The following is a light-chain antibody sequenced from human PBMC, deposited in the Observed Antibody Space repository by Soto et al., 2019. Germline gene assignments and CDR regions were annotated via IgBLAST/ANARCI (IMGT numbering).Light chain of an antibody. Sequence: QPVLAQPPSASGTPGQRVTISCSGSTSNVGSNLASWYQQLPGSAPKLLIYSNNQRPSGVPDRFSGSKSGTSASLAISGLQSEDEADYYCAAWDDSLNGYVFGTGTKVTVL. V-gene: IGLV1-44*01. CDR2: SNN. J-gene: IGLJ1*01. CDR3: AAWDDSLNGYV. CDR1: TSNVGSNL.